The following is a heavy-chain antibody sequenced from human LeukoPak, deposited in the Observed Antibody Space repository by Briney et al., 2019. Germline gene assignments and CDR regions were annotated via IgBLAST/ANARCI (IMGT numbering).Heavy chain of an antibody. CDR3: ARHVYCSSTSCYAAFDI. V-gene: IGHV5-10-1*01. CDR2: IDPSDSHT. CDR1: GYRFTSYW. J-gene: IGHJ3*02. D-gene: IGHD2-2*01. Sequence: GESLKISCKGSGYRFTSYWISWVRQMPGKGPEWMGRIDPSDSHTNYSPSFQGHVTISADKSISTAYLQWSSMKASDTAMYYCARHVYCSSTSCYAAFDIWGQGTMVTVSS.